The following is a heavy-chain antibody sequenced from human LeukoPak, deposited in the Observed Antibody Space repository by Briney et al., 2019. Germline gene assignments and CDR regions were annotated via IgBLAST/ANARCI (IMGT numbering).Heavy chain of an antibody. D-gene: IGHD3-9*01. CDR2: ISYDGSTK. CDR1: GFTVSSYG. V-gene: IGHV3-30*03. CDR3: ARGYDILTGTDVPPFDY. Sequence: SGGSLRLSCAASGFTVSSYGMHWVRQAPGKGLEWVGVISYDGSTKYYVDSVKGRFTISKDNSKNTLYLQMNSLRAEDTAVYYCARGYDILTGTDVPPFDYWGQGTLVTVSS. J-gene: IGHJ4*02.